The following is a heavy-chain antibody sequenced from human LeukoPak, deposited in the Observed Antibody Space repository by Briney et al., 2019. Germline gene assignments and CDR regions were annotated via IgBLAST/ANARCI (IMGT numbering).Heavy chain of an antibody. V-gene: IGHV3-48*03. CDR3: ARDSDPYCSGGSCSYNWFDP. CDR2: ISSSGSTI. J-gene: IGHJ5*02. D-gene: IGHD2-15*01. Sequence: GGSLRLSCAASGFTFSSYEMNWVRQAPGKGLEWVSYISSSGSTIYYADSVKGRFTISRDNAKNSLYLQMDSLRAEDTAVYYCARDSDPYCSGGSCSYNWFDPWGQGTLVTVFS. CDR1: GFTFSSYE.